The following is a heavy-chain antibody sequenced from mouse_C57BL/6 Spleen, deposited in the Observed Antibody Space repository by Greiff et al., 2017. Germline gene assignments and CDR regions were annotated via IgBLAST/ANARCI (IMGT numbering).Heavy chain of an antibody. CDR1: GYTFTSYW. CDR3: ASQLRLGAY. Sequence: QVQLQQPGAELVKPGASVKLSCKASGYTFTSYWMHWVKQRPGQGLEWIGLIHPNSGSTNYNEKFKSKATLTVDQSSSTAYMQLSSLTSDDSAVYYCASQLRLGAYWGQGTLVTVSA. V-gene: IGHV1-64*01. CDR2: IHPNSGST. D-gene: IGHD3-2*02. J-gene: IGHJ3*01.